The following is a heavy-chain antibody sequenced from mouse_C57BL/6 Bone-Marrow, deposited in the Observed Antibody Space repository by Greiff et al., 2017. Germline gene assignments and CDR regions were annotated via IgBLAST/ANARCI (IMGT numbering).Heavy chain of an antibody. D-gene: IGHD2-4*01. CDR2: IHPNSGST. V-gene: IGHV1-64*01. Sequence: VHLVESGAELVKPGASVKLSCKASGYTFTSYWMHWVKQRPGQGLEWIGMIHPNSGSTNYNEKFKSKATLTVDKSSSTAYMQLSSLTSEDSAVYYCARSRLYDYDSDYFDYWGQGTTLTVSS. CDR1: GYTFTSYW. J-gene: IGHJ2*01. CDR3: ARSRLYDYDSDYFDY.